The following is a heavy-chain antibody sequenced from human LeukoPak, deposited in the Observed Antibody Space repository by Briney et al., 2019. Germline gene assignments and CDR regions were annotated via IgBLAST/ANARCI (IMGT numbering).Heavy chain of an antibody. CDR1: GFTFKTYW. V-gene: IGHV3-74*01. J-gene: IGHJ6*02. D-gene: IGHD3/OR15-3a*01. Sequence: PGGSLRLSCAASGFTFKTYWMHWVRHAPGKGLVWVSHSNSDGSSTSYADSVRGRFTISRVNAKNTLYLQMNSLRAEDTAVYYCARDRTYGMDVWGQGTTVTVSS. CDR2: SNSDGSST. CDR3: ARDRTYGMDV.